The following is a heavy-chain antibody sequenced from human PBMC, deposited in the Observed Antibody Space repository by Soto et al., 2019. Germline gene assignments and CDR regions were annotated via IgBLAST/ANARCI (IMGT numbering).Heavy chain of an antibody. CDR1: GFTFSSYA. Sequence: GGSLRLSCAASGFTFSSYAMHWVRQAPGQRLEWMGWINAGNGNTKYSQKFQGRVTITRDTSASTAYMELSSLRSEDTAVYYCARDWARGDFWSGYPVLSTWGQGTLVTVSS. V-gene: IGHV1-3*01. CDR3: ARDWARGDFWSGYPVLST. D-gene: IGHD3-3*01. CDR2: INAGNGNT. J-gene: IGHJ5*02.